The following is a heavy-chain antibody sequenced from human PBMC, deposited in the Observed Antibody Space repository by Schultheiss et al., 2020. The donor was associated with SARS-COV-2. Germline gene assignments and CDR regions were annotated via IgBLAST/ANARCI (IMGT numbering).Heavy chain of an antibody. CDR1: GGSISSGGYS. D-gene: IGHD2-15*01. V-gene: IGHV4-30-2*03. CDR3: ARRRGSVVVVAADYFDY. CDR2: FYYSGST. Sequence: SETLSLTCAVSGGSISSGGYSWSWIRQPPGKGLEWIGYFYYSGSTYYNPSLKSRVTISVDTSKNQFSLKLSSVTAADTAVYYCARRRGSVVVVAADYFDYWGLGTLVNVS. J-gene: IGHJ4*01.